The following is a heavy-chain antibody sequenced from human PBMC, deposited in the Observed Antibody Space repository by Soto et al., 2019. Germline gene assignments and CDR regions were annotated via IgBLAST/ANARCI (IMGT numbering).Heavy chain of an antibody. Sequence: SLRLSCAASGFTFSSYGMHWVRQAPGKGLEWVAVISYDGSNKYCADSVKGRFTISRDNSKNTLYLQMNSLRAEDTAVYYCAKDPSGSYHDDVFDIWGQGTMVTVSS. D-gene: IGHD1-26*01. V-gene: IGHV3-30*18. CDR1: GFTFSSYG. J-gene: IGHJ3*02. CDR3: AKDPSGSYHDDVFDI. CDR2: ISYDGSNK.